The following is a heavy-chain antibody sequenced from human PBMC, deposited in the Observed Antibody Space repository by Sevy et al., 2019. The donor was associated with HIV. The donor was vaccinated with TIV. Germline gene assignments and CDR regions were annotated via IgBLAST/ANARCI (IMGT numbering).Heavy chain of an antibody. J-gene: IGHJ6*02. CDR2: ISYDGSNK. CDR3: ATLAWLQFAYGMDV. Sequence: GWSLRLSCAASGFTFSSYGMHWVRQAPGKGLEWVAVISYDGSNKYYADSVKGRFTISRDNSKNTLYLQMNSLRAEDTAVYYCATLAWLQFAYGMDVWGQGTTVTVSS. D-gene: IGHD5-12*01. V-gene: IGHV3-30*03. CDR1: GFTFSSYG.